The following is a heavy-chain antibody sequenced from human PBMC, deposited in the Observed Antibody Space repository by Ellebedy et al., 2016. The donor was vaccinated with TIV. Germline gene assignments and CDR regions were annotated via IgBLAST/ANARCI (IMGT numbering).Heavy chain of an antibody. V-gene: IGHV3-30*03. CDR1: GFTFSSYG. J-gene: IGHJ5*02. Sequence: PGGSLRLSCAASGFTFSSYGMHWVRQAPGKGLEWVAVISYDGSNKYYADSVKGRVTISRDNSKNTLYLQMNSLRAEDTAVYYCARGTAAGLLGWFNPWGQGTLVTVSS. D-gene: IGHD6-13*01. CDR2: ISYDGSNK. CDR3: ARGTAAGLLGWFNP.